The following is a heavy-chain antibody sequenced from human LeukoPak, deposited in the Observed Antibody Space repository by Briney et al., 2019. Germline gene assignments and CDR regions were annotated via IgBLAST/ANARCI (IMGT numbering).Heavy chain of an antibody. V-gene: IGHV3-66*01. J-gene: IGHJ6*02. CDR1: GFTVSNSY. CDR3: ARDPNYYNYGMDV. Sequence: PGGSLRLSCAASGFTVSNSYMSWVRQAPGKGLEWVSGIYSGDIGGYTYYSDSVKGRFTISRDNSKNTLNLQMNSLRDEDTAVYYCARDPNYYNYGMDVWGQGTMVTVPS. CDR2: IYSGDIGGYT.